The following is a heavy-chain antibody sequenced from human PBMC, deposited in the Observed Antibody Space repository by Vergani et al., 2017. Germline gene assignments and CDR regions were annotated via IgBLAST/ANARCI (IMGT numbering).Heavy chain of an antibody. Sequence: QVQLVESGGGVVKPGGSLRLSCAASGFTFSDYYMSCIRQAPGKGLEWVAYMRSGGSTIYYADSVKGRFTISRDKAKNTLYLQVRSLRLEDTGFDHCVRDRCLCAGGRCYTEAWDYWGQGTPVTVSS. CDR2: MRSGGSTI. CDR3: VRDRCLCAGGRCYTEAWDY. D-gene: IGHD2-2*02. V-gene: IGHV3-11*01. CDR1: GFTFSDYY. J-gene: IGHJ4*02.